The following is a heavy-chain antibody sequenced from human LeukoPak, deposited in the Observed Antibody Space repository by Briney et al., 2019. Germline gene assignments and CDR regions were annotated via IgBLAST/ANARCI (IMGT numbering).Heavy chain of an antibody. CDR1: GGSFSGYY. Sequence: SETLSLTCAVYGGSFSGYYWSWIRQPPGKGLEWIGSIYHSGSTYYNPSLKSRVTISVDTSKNQFSLKLSSVTAADTAVYYCARDSNNYYDSSGVDYWGQGTLVTVSS. J-gene: IGHJ4*02. D-gene: IGHD3-22*01. CDR3: ARDSNNYYDSSGVDY. CDR2: IYHSGST. V-gene: IGHV4-34*01.